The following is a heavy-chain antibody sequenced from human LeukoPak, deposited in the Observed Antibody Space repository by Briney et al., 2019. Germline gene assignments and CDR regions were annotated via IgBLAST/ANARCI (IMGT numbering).Heavy chain of an antibody. CDR2: IIPIFGTA. V-gene: IGHV1-69*13. D-gene: IGHD5-24*01. J-gene: IGHJ4*02. CDR3: ARGRGMAAILPDY. CDR1: GYTFSTYP. Sequence: SVKVSCKASGYTFSTYPMNWVRQAPGQGLEWMGGIIPIFGTANYAQKFQGRVTITADESTSTAYMELSSLRSEDTAVYYCARGRGMAAILPDYWGQGTLVTASS.